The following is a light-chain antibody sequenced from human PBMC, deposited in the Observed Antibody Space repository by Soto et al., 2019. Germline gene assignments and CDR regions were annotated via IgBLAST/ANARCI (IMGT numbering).Light chain of an antibody. Sequence: QSVLTQPRSVSAAPGQKVTISCSGSSSNIGNNYVSWYQQLPGTAPKLLIYENNKRPSGIPDRFSGSKSGTSATLGITGLQTGDEVDYYCGTWDSSLSAVFGGGTKITVL. J-gene: IGLJ2*01. CDR2: ENN. CDR3: GTWDSSLSAV. V-gene: IGLV1-51*02. CDR1: SSNIGNNY.